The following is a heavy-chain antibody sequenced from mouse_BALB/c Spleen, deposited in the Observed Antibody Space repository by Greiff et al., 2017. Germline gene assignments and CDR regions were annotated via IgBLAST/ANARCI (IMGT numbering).Heavy chain of an antibody. CDR2: INPSNGGT. CDR3: TREDDGYLFAY. Sequence: QVQLQQPGAELVKPGASVKLSCTASGYTFTSYYMYWVQQKPGQGLEWIGRINPSNGGTNFNEKFKSKATLTVDKSYSTAYMQLSSLTSEDSAVYYCTREDDGYLFAYWGQGTLVTVSA. D-gene: IGHD2-3*01. J-gene: IGHJ3*01. CDR1: GYTFTSYY. V-gene: IGHV1S16*01.